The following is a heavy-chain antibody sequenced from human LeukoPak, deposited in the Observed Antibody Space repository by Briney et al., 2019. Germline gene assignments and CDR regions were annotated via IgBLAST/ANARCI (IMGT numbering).Heavy chain of an antibody. CDR3: AREDSAVYCTSTNCYGFDY. J-gene: IGHJ4*02. CDR2: TYPGGAT. CDR1: GGSIISYH. D-gene: IGHD2-2*01. V-gene: IGHV4-4*07. Sequence: SETLSLTCSVSGGSIISYHWSWIRQPAGKGLEWIGRTYPGGATNYNPSLNGRVTISVDKSKSQFSLKLSSVTAADTAIYYCAREDSAVYCTSTNCYGFDYWGQGILVTVSS.